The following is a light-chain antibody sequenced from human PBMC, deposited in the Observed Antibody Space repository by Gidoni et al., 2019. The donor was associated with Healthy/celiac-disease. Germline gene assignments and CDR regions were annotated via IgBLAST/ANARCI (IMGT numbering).Light chain of an antibody. CDR2: GNS. CDR1: SPNIGAGYD. CDR3: QSYDSSLSAVV. Sequence: QSVLTQPPSVSGAPGQRVTISCTGSSPNIGAGYDVHWYQQLPGTAPKLLIYGNSNRPSGVPDRFSGSKSGTSASLAITGLQAEDEADYYGQSYDSSLSAVVFGGGTKLTVL. J-gene: IGLJ2*01. V-gene: IGLV1-40*01.